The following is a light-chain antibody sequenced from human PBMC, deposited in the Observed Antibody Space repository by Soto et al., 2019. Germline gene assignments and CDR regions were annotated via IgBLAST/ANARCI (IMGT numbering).Light chain of an antibody. CDR2: KAS. CDR3: QQYNVYSLT. CDR1: ESLSIW. Sequence: EIQMTQSPSTLSASVGDRVTITCRASESLSIWLAWYQQKPGKAPKLLIYKASSLESGVPSRFSGSGSGTEFTLTISSLQPDDFATYYCQQYNVYSLTFGGGTKVDIK. J-gene: IGKJ4*01. V-gene: IGKV1-5*03.